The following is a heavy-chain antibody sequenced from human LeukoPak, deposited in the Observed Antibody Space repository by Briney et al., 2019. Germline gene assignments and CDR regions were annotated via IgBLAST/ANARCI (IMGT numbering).Heavy chain of an antibody. CDR2: IRYDGSNK. D-gene: IGHD2-2*01. V-gene: IGHV3-30*02. J-gene: IGHJ4*02. CDR1: GFTFSSYG. Sequence: PGGSLRLSCAASGFTFSSYGMDWVRQAPGKGLEWVAFIRYDGSNKYYADSVKGRFTISRDNSKNTLFLQMNNLRAEDTAVYYCTRENPAILRLFDYWGQGTLVTVSS. CDR3: TRENPAILRLFDY.